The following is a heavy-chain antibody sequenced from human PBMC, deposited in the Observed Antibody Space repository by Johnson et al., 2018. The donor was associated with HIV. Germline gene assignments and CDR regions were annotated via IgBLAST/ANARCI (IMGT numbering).Heavy chain of an antibody. CDR2: ISYDGSNK. V-gene: IGHV3-30*18. D-gene: IGHD3-3*01. Sequence: QVQLVESGGGVVQPGRSLRLSCAASGFTFSSYGMHWVRQAPGKGLEWVAVISYDGSNKYYADSVKGRSTISSDNSKNTLYLQMNSLRAEDTAVYYFAKDQALTYDFWSGPPLDAFDIWGQGTMVTVSS. CDR3: AKDQALTYDFWSGPPLDAFDI. CDR1: GFTFSSYG. J-gene: IGHJ3*02.